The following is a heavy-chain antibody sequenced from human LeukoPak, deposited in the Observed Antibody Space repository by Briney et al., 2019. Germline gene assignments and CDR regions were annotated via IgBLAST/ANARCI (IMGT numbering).Heavy chain of an antibody. D-gene: IGHD6-13*01. J-gene: IGHJ4*02. CDR2: ISAYNGNT. V-gene: IGHV1-18*01. Sequence: ASVTVSCTASGYTFTSYGISWVRQPPGQGLEWMGWISAYNGNTNYAQKLQGRVTMTTDTSTSTAYMELRSQRADDTAVYYCARKAAAPTDYWGQGTLVTVSS. CDR3: ARKAAAPTDY. CDR1: GYTFTSYG.